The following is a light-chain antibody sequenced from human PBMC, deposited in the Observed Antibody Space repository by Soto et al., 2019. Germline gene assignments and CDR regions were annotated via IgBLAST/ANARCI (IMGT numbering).Light chain of an antibody. Sequence: SALTQPASVSGSPGQSITISCTGTSSDVGATIFVSWYQQHPGKVPKLMIYTVSSRPSGVSQRFSGSKSGNTASLTISGLQAEDDADYYCSSFTTDSTYVFGTGTKVT. V-gene: IGLV2-14*01. CDR1: SSDVGATIF. CDR2: TVS. CDR3: SSFTTDSTYV. J-gene: IGLJ1*01.